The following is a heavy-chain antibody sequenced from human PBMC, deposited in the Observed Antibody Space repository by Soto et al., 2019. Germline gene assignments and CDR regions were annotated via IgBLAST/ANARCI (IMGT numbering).Heavy chain of an antibody. V-gene: IGHV4-59*01. D-gene: IGHD5-12*01. CDR1: GGSISSYY. CDR2: IYYSGST. Sequence: SETLSLTCTVSGGSISSYYWSWIRQPPGKGLEWIGYIYYSGSTNYNPSLKSRVTISVDTSKNQFSLKLSSVTAADTAVYYCARVSGYDLDDFDYWGQGTLVTVSS. CDR3: ARVSGYDLDDFDY. J-gene: IGHJ4*02.